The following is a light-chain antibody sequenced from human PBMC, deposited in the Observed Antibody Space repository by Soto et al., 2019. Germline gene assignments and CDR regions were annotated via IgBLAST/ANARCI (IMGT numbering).Light chain of an antibody. CDR3: HQGSRRPPT. CDR1: QSVSSS. CDR2: DAS. V-gene: IGKV3-11*01. Sequence: EIVLTQSPATLSLSPGERATLSCRARQSVSSSFAWYQQKPGQAPRLLIYDASNRATGIPARFSGSGSGTDVTLTLSSLEPEDFAVYDCHQGSRRPPTFGQGPNVEI. J-gene: IGKJ1*01.